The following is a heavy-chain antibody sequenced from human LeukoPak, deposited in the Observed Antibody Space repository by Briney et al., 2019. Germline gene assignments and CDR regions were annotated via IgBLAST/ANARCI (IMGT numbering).Heavy chain of an antibody. CDR3: ARKGVNATACYFDH. J-gene: IGHJ4*02. CDR2: LIGSGGST. CDR1: GFTFSNYA. D-gene: IGHD1-1*01. V-gene: IGHV3-23*01. Sequence: GSLRLSCAASGFTFSNYAMDWVRQAPGKGLEWVSGLIGSGGSTYYAGSVKGRFTVSRDNSKNTLYLQMNSLRAEDTAIYYCARKGVNATACYFDHWGQGTLVIVSS.